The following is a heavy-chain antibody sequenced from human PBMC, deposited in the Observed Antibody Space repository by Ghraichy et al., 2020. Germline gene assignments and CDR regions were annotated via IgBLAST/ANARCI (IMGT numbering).Heavy chain of an antibody. J-gene: IGHJ4*02. CDR1: GFSFSIYW. V-gene: IGHV3-7*01. CDR3: ARDRAVAGTWAN. CDR2: IKEDGSEK. Sequence: GGSLRLSCAASGFSFSIYWMSWVRQAPGKGLEWVANIKEDGSEKNYVDSVRGRFTISRDNAKNSLYLQMNSLRAEDTAVYYCARDRAVAGTWANWGQGTLVTVSS. D-gene: IGHD6-19*01.